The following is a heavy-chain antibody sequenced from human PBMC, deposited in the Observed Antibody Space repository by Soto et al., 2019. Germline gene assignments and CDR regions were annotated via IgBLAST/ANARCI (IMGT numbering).Heavy chain of an antibody. CDR3: ASSSGDLDVYGMDI. CDR2: VTGGGHTT. CDR1: GLTFSRYA. D-gene: IGHD3-10*01. J-gene: IGHJ6*02. V-gene: IGHV3-23*01. Sequence: GGSLRLSCAASGLTFSRYAMSWVRQAPGKGLEWVSTVTGGGHTTYNADSVNGRFTISRDNSKNTLYLQMNNLRAEDTAIYYCASSSGDLDVYGMDIWGPGTTVTVSS.